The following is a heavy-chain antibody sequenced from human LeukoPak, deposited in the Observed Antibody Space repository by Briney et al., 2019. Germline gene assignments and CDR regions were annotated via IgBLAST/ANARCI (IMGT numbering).Heavy chain of an antibody. V-gene: IGHV3-7*01. CDR3: ARDDLYCSSTSCYHGPPDY. CDR2: INQDGSQR. J-gene: IGHJ4*02. D-gene: IGHD2-2*01. CDR1: GFTFSSHW. Sequence: PGGSLRLSCAVSGFTFSSHWMSWVRQAPGKGLEWVANINQDGSQRYYVDSAKGRFTISRDNAKNSLYLQMDSLRVEDTAVYYCARDDLYCSSTSCYHGPPDYWGQGTLVTVSS.